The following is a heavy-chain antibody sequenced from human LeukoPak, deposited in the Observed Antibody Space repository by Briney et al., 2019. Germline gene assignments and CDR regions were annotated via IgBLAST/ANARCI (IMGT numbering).Heavy chain of an antibody. CDR1: GGSISGYY. V-gene: IGHV4-59*01. CDR2: IYYSGST. D-gene: IGHD5-18*01. Sequence: SETLSLTCTVSGGSISGYYWSWIRQPPGKGLDWIGYIYYSGSTNYNPSLKSRVTISVDTSKNQFSLKLSSVTAADTAVYYCARDGYSYGYMVPYFDYWGQGTLVTVSS. J-gene: IGHJ4*02. CDR3: ARDGYSYGYMVPYFDY.